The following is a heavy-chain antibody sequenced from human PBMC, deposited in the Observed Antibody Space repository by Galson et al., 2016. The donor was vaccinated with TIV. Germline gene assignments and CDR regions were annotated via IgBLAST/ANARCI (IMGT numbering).Heavy chain of an antibody. J-gene: IGHJ3*01. D-gene: IGHD3-10*01. V-gene: IGHV3-15*01. Sequence: SLRLSCAASGFTFSSHDMNWVRQAPGKGLEWVGRIYSNNDGGTTDYAAHVKVRFTISRDDSKNTLFLQINSLKTEDTAVYYCAQICDITCPFAFDLWGQGTMVTVSS. CDR2: IYSNNDGGTT. CDR1: GFTFSSHD. CDR3: AQICDITCPFAFDL.